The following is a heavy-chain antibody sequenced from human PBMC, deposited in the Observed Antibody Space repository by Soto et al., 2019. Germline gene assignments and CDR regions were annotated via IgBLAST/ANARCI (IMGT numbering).Heavy chain of an antibody. J-gene: IGHJ6*02. Sequence: EASVKVSCKASGGTFSSYAISWVRQAPGQGLEWMGGIIPIFGTANYAQKFQGRVTITADESTSTAYMELSSLRSEDTAVYYCASFPTVTPHTYSYYYGMDVWGQGTTVTVYS. D-gene: IGHD4-17*01. CDR3: ASFPTVTPHTYSYYYGMDV. CDR1: GGTFSSYA. CDR2: IIPIFGTA. V-gene: IGHV1-69*13.